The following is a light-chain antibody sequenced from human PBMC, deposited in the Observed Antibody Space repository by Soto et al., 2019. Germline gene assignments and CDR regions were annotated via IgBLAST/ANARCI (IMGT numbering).Light chain of an antibody. CDR1: SSDVGAYNH. CDR2: DVS. CDR3: CSYAGSYIYV. V-gene: IGLV2-11*01. J-gene: IGLJ1*01. Sequence: QSALTQPRSVSGSPGQSVTISCTGTSSDVGAYNHVSWYQQYPGKAPKLTIYDVSKRPSGVPDRFSGSESGNTASLTISGLQAEDEADYYCCSYAGSYIYVFGTGTKLTVL.